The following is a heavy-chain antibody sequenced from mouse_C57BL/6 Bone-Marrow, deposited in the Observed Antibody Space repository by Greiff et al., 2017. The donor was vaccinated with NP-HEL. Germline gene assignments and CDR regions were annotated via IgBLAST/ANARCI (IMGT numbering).Heavy chain of an antibody. CDR3: ARGGYYGSWDY. Sequence: EVQLQQSGPGLVKPSQSLSLTCSVTGYSITSGYYWNWIRQFPGNKLEWMGYISYDGSNNYNPSLKNRISITRDTSKNQFFLKLNSVTTEDTATYYCARGGYYGSWDYWGQGTTLTVSS. CDR2: ISYDGSN. J-gene: IGHJ2*01. D-gene: IGHD1-1*01. CDR1: GYSITSGYY. V-gene: IGHV3-6*01.